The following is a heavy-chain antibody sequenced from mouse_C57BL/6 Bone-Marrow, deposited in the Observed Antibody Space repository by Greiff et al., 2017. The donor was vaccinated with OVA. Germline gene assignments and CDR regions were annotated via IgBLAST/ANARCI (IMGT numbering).Heavy chain of an antibody. Sequence: VQLQQSGPELVKPGASVKISCKASGYTFTDYYMNWVKQSHGKSLEWIGDINPNNGGTSYNQKFKGKATLTVDKSSSTAYMELRSLTSEDSAVYYCAGGAYFWYFDYWGQGTTLTVSS. D-gene: IGHD2-10*01. V-gene: IGHV1-26*01. J-gene: IGHJ2*01. CDR2: INPNNGGT. CDR3: AGGAYFWYFDY. CDR1: GYTFTDYY.